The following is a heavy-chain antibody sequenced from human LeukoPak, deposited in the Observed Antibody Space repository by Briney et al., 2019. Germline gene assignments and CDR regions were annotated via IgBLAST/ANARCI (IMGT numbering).Heavy chain of an antibody. D-gene: IGHD3-10*01. J-gene: IGHJ4*02. CDR1: GGTFSSYA. V-gene: IGHV1-69*06. CDR3: ARVGRITMVRGAQYYFDY. CDR2: IIPIFGTA. Sequence: SVKVSCKASGGTFSSYAISWVRQAPGQGLEWMGGIIPIFGTANYAQKFQGRVTITADKSTSTAYMELSSLRSEDTAVYYCARVGRITMVRGAQYYFDYWGQGTLVTVSS.